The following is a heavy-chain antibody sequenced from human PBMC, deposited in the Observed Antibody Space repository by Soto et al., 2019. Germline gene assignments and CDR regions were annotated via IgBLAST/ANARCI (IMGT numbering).Heavy chain of an antibody. CDR1: GGTFSSYA. J-gene: IGHJ5*02. D-gene: IGHD1-1*01. Sequence: QVQLVQSGAEVKKPGSSVKVSCKASGGTFSSYAISWVRQAPGQGLEWMGGIIPIFGTANYAQKFQGRVTNYAEQSTSTAYMGLSSLGFEDTAVYYCARDSPHTGTAWFDPWGQGTLVTVSS. CDR2: IIPIFGTA. V-gene: IGHV1-69*01. CDR3: ARDSPHTGTAWFDP.